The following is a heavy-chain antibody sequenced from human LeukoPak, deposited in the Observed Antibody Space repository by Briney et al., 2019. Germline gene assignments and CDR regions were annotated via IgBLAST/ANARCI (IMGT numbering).Heavy chain of an antibody. V-gene: IGHV3-30*18. Sequence: GGSLRLSCAASGFPFSGYRMHWVRQAPGKGLEWVALISYDGSSEYYAGSVKGRFTISRDNSKITVYLQMNSLKAEDTAVYYCAKELYNYGDYGAEGLDVGGQGTTVTVS. CDR2: ISYDGSSE. CDR1: GFPFSGYR. J-gene: IGHJ6*02. D-gene: IGHD4-17*01. CDR3: AKELYNYGDYGAEGLDV.